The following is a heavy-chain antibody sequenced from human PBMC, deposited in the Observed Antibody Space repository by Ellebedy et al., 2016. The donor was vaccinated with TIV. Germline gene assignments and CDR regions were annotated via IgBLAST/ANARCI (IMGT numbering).Heavy chain of an antibody. J-gene: IGHJ3*01. CDR1: GFTFSNNS. CDR3: ARDPVGVGPAFDV. D-gene: IGHD4-23*01. CDR2: ISRTGTTI. Sequence: GESLKISCAASGFTFSNNSMNWVRQAPGQGLEWVSYISRTGTTIYYADSVKGRFTISRDNSKDTLFLQMNSLRAEDTAIYFCARDPVGVGPAFDVWGQGTMVTVSS. V-gene: IGHV3-48*01.